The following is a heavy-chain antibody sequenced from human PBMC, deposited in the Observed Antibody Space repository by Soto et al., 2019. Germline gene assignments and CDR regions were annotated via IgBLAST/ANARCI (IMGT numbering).Heavy chain of an antibody. CDR2: ARNKVSGYTT. J-gene: IGHJ4*02. CDR3: ARILGTSLDH. CDR1: VFIFSDHY. D-gene: IGHD2-8*02. Sequence: XGSLRLSCASSVFIFSDHYMDCVRQAPGKGLEWVGRARNKVSGYTTAYAASVKGRFTISRDDSKNSLFLQMNSLKTEDTAVYFCARILGTSLDHWGQGTLVTVSS. V-gene: IGHV3-72*01.